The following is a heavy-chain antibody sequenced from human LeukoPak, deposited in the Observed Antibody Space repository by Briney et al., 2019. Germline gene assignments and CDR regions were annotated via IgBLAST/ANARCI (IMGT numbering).Heavy chain of an antibody. CDR2: IIPIFGTA. CDR1: GGTFSSYA. J-gene: IGHJ4*02. D-gene: IGHD3/OR15-3a*01. CDR3: ARDDIPLSWTMDY. V-gene: IGHV1-69*05. Sequence: ASVKVSCKASGGTFSSYAISWVRQAPGQGLEWMGGIIPIFGTANYAQKFQGRVTITTDESTSTAYMELSSLRSEDTAVYYCARDDIPLSWTMDYWGQGTLVTVPS.